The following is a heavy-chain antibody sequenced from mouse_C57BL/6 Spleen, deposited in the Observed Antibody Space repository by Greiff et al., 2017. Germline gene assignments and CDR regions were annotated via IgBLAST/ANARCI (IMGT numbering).Heavy chain of an antibody. Sequence: VQLQQSGPVLVKPGASVKMSCKASGYTFTDYYMNWVKQSHGKSLEWIGVINPYNGGTSYNQKFKGKATLTVDKSSSTAYMELNSLTSEDSAVYYCARPDAYDGLFDYWGQGTTLTVSS. J-gene: IGHJ2*01. D-gene: IGHD1-2*01. CDR3: ARPDAYDGLFDY. V-gene: IGHV1-19*01. CDR1: GYTFTDYY. CDR2: INPYNGGT.